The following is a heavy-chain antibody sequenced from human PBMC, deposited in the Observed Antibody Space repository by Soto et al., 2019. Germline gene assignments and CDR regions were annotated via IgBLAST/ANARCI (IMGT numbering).Heavy chain of an antibody. CDR3: AKKPLPGPYYYYYMDV. CDR1: GFTFSSYA. Sequence: GGSLRLSCAASGFTFSSYAMSWVRQAPGKGLEWVSAISGSGGSTYYADSVKGRFTISRDNSKNTLYLQMNSLRAEDTAVYYCAKKPLPGPYYYYYMDVWGKGTTVTVSS. V-gene: IGHV3-23*01. CDR2: ISGSGGST. J-gene: IGHJ6*03.